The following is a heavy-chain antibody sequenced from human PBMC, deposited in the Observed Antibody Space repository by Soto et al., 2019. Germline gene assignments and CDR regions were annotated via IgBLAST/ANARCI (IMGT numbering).Heavy chain of an antibody. J-gene: IGHJ6*02. Sequence: QAQLVQSGPEVKKPGASVKVSCKASGYRFTSYGISWVRQAPGQGLEWLGWISAYDDNTKYAQTPPRXVSRSTDTSXKXGXMXLRRLRSDDTAMYYCARGGYYDSSGSRNYEYYGMNVWGQGTTVTVSS. CDR3: ARGGYYDSSGSRNYEYYGMNV. CDR1: GYRFTSYG. V-gene: IGHV1-18*01. D-gene: IGHD3-22*01. CDR2: ISAYDDNT.